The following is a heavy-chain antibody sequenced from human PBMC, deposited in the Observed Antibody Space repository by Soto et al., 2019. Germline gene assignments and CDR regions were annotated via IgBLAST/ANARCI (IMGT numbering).Heavy chain of an antibody. CDR3: ARAWGYSSSWYTLRYGMDV. D-gene: IGHD6-13*01. Sequence: VASVKVSCKASGGTFSSYAISWVRQAPGQGLEWMGGIIPIFGTANYAQKLQGRVTITADESTSTAHMELSSLRSEDTAVYYCARAWGYSSSWYTLRYGMDVWGQGTTVTVSS. J-gene: IGHJ6*02. CDR2: IIPIFGTA. V-gene: IGHV1-69*13. CDR1: GGTFSSYA.